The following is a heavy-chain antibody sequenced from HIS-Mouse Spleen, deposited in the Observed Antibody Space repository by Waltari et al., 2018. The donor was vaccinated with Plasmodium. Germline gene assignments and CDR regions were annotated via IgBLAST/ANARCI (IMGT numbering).Heavy chain of an antibody. D-gene: IGHD3-16*01. CDR2: ISYDGSNK. J-gene: IGHJ4*02. Sequence: QVQLVESGGGVVQPGRSLRLSCAASGFTFSSYGMHWVRQAPGKGLEWVAVISYDGSNKYYADYVKGRFTISRDNSKNTLYLKMNSLRAEDTAVYYCAKAQGVINFDYWGQGTLVTVSS. CDR3: AKAQGVINFDY. V-gene: IGHV3-30*18. CDR1: GFTFSSYG.